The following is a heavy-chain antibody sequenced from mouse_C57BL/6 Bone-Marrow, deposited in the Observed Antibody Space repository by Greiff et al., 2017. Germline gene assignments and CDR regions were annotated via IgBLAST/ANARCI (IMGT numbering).Heavy chain of an antibody. CDR3: ARPLYYDCHYAMDY. Sequence: QVQLQQPGAELVKPGASVKMSCKASGYTFTSYWITWVKQRPGQGLEWIGDIYPGSGSTNYNEKFKSKATLTVDTSSSTDYMQLSSLTSEGSAVYYCARPLYYDCHYAMDYWGQGTSVTVSS. V-gene: IGHV1-55*01. J-gene: IGHJ4*01. CDR1: GYTFTSYW. D-gene: IGHD2-4*01. CDR2: IYPGSGST.